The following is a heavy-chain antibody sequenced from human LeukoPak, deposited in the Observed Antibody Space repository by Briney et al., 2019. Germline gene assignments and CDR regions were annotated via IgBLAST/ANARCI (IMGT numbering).Heavy chain of an antibody. D-gene: IGHD2-15*01. J-gene: IGHJ3*02. V-gene: IGHV3-21*01. CDR2: ISSSSSYI. Sequence: GGSLRLSCAASGFTFSSYSMTWVRQATGKGLEWVSSISSSSSYIYYADSVKGRFTISRDNAKNSLYLQMNSLRAEDTAVYYCAREPPGSGDAFDIWGQGTVVTVSS. CDR1: GFTFSSYS. CDR3: AREPPGSGDAFDI.